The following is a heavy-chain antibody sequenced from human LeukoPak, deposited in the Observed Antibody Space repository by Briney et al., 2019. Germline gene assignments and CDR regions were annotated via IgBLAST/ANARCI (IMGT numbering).Heavy chain of an antibody. CDR2: ISGSGGST. CDR1: GFTFSSYA. V-gene: IGHV3-23*01. D-gene: IGHD3-16*02. J-gene: IGHJ4*02. Sequence: GGSLRLSCAASGFTFSSYAMSWVRQAPGKGLEWVSAISGSGGSTYYADSVKGRFTISRDNSKNTLYLQMNSLRAEDTAVYYCAKVWSYDYVWGSYRPYFDHWGQGTLVTVSS. CDR3: AKVWSYDYVWGSYRPYFDH.